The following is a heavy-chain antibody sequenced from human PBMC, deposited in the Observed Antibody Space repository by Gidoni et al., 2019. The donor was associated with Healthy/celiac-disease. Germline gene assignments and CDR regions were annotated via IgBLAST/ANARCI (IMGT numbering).Heavy chain of an antibody. CDR3: AREVIHDILTGRPPSYGMDV. Sequence: QVQLVQSGAEVKKPGASVKVSCKASGYTFTSYGISWVRQAPGQGLEWMGWISAYNGNTNYAQKLQGRVTMTTDTSTSTAYMELRSLRSDDTAVYYCAREVIHDILTGRPPSYGMDVWGQGTTVTVSS. V-gene: IGHV1-18*01. J-gene: IGHJ6*02. CDR1: GYTFTSYG. CDR2: ISAYNGNT. D-gene: IGHD3-9*01.